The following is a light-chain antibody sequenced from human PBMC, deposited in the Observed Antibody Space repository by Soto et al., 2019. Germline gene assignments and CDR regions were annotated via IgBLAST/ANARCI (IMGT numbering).Light chain of an antibody. CDR1: QNIRNY. Sequence: DIQMTQSPSSLSASVGDRVTIPCRARQNIRNYLNWYQQKPGKAPKLLIFKASNLQSELPSRFSGSGSGTDFNVTISSLKPEDFATYYCQQSHSTPYTFGPGTKLEIK. V-gene: IGKV1-39*01. CDR2: KAS. J-gene: IGKJ2*01. CDR3: QQSHSTPYT.